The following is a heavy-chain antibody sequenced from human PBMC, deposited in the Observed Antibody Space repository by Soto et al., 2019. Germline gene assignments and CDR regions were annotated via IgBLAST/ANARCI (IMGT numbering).Heavy chain of an antibody. D-gene: IGHD4-4*01. CDR2: SKTDGGTT. Sequence: GGSLRLSCAASGFTFSNAWMKSKTDGGTTDYAAPVKGRFTISRDDSKNTPYLQMNSLKTEDTAVYHCTARAQNLPPPSNYDYWGQGTLVTVSS. J-gene: IGHJ4*02. CDR3: TARAQNLPPPSNYDY. V-gene: IGHV3-15*07. CDR1: GFTFSNAW.